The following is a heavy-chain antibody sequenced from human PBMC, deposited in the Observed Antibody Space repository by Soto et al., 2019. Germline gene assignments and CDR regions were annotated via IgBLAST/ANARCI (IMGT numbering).Heavy chain of an antibody. J-gene: IGHJ6*02. CDR1: GYTFTTYW. CDR3: ARHKGYCSSTSCYGMDV. V-gene: IGHV5-51*01. Sequence: PGESLKISCEGSGYTFTTYWVAWVRQMPGKGLEWAGSIYPGDSDSRYNPSVQGQVTISADRSISTAYLQWNSLKASDTAMYFCARHKGYCSSTSCYGMDVWGQGTTVTV. CDR2: IYPGDSDS. D-gene: IGHD2-15*01.